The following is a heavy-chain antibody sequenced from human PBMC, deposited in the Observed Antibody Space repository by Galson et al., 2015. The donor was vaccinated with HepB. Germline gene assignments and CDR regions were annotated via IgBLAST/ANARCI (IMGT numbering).Heavy chain of an antibody. D-gene: IGHD6-25*01. CDR3: ARDNNSGGPNLEDY. CDR1: GYTFTGYY. Sequence: VKVSCKASGYTFTGYYIHWVRQAPGQGLEWMGRINPYSGDTNSAQNFQGRVTMTRDTSISTAYMELRRLRSDDTAVYYCARDNNSGGPNLEDYWGQGTLVTVSS. J-gene: IGHJ4*02. V-gene: IGHV1-2*06. CDR2: INPYSGDT.